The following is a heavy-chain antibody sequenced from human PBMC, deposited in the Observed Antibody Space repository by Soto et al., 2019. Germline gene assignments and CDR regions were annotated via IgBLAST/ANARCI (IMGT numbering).Heavy chain of an antibody. CDR2: IIPIFGTA. CDR1: GGTFSSYA. J-gene: IGHJ6*02. CDR3: ARDRNIVATIYNYYGMDV. V-gene: IGHV1-69*01. D-gene: IGHD5-12*01. Sequence: VKVSCKASGGTFSSYAISWVRQAPGQGLEWMGGIIPIFGTANYAQKFQGRVTITADESTSTAYMELSSLRSEDTAVYYCARDRNIVATIYNYYGMDVWGQGTTVTVSS.